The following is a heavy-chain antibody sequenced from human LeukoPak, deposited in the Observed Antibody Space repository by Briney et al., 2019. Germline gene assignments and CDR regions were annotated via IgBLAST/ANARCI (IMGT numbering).Heavy chain of an antibody. D-gene: IGHD6-13*01. CDR2: MNPNSGNT. CDR3: ARIGSIAAAEGYYYYYYMDV. Sequence: ASVKVSCKASGYTFTSYDINWVRQAPGQGLEWMGWMNPNSGNTGYAQKFQGRVTMTRNTSISTAYMELSSLRSEDTAVYYCARIGSIAAAEGYYYYYYMDVWGKGTTVTVSS. CDR1: GYTFTSYD. V-gene: IGHV1-8*02. J-gene: IGHJ6*03.